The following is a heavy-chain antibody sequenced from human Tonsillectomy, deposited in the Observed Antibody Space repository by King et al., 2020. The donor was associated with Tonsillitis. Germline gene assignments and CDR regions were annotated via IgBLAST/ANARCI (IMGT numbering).Heavy chain of an antibody. CDR2: IDWDDDK. V-gene: IGHV2-70*01. J-gene: IGHJ5*02. Sequence: VTLRESGPALVKPTQTLSLTCTFSGFSLTTSGMCVSWLRQPPGKALEWLAVIDWDDDKYYSTSLKTRLSVSKDTSKNQVVLTMSKMDPADTATYYCARMKWSGSVSDAWGQGTLVTVSA. CDR1: GFSLTTSGMC. CDR3: ARMKWSGSVSDA. D-gene: IGHD1-26*01.